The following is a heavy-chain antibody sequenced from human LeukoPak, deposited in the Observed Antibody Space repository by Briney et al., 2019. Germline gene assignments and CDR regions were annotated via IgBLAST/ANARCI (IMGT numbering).Heavy chain of an antibody. CDR3: AKDLGSSGWYIDY. V-gene: IGHV3-23*01. J-gene: IGHJ4*02. CDR2: ISGSGGST. D-gene: IGHD6-19*01. CDR1: GFTFSSYA. Sequence: GGSLRLSCAASGFTFSSYAMSWVRQAPGKGLEWVSAISGSGGSTYYADSVKGRFTISRDNSKNTLYLQMNSLRAEDTAIYYCAKDLGSSGWYIDYWGQGTLVTVSS.